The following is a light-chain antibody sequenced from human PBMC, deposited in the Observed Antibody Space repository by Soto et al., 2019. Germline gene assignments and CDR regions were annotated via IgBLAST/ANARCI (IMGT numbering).Light chain of an antibody. J-gene: IGLJ3*02. Sequence: QSALTQPPSASGSLGQSVTISCTGTSSDVGGYNYVSWYQQRPGKAPKVMIYEVNKRPSGVPDRFSGSKSGKTASLTVSGLQAEDEADYYCSSYAGSNNWVFGGGTKLTVL. CDR2: EVN. V-gene: IGLV2-8*01. CDR3: SSYAGSNNWV. CDR1: SSDVGGYNY.